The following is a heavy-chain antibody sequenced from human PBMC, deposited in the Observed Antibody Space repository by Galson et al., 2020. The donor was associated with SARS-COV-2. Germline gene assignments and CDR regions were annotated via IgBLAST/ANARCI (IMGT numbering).Heavy chain of an antibody. CDR1: GGSISSYY. J-gene: IGHJ5*02. D-gene: IGHD1-26*01. CDR3: ARAPVGRNWFDP. CDR2: IYYSGNT. V-gene: IGHV4-59*13. Sequence: SETLSLTCTVSGGSISSYYWSWFRQPPGKGLEWIGYIYYSGNTNYNPSLKSRFTISVDTSKNQFSLELNSVTPADTAVYYCARAPVGRNWFDPWGQGTLVTVSS.